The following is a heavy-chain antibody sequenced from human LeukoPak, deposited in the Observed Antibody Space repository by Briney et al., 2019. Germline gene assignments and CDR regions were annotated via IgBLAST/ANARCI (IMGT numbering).Heavy chain of an antibody. V-gene: IGHV4-30-2*01. CDR2: IYHSGST. J-gene: IGHJ4*02. Sequence: RTSETLSLTCAVSGGSISSGGYSWSWIRQPPGKGLEWIGYIYHSGSTYYNPSLKSRVTISVDRSKNQFSLKLSSVTAADTAVYYCAGDIPSGYHDYWGQGTLVTVSS. CDR3: AGDIPSGYHDY. D-gene: IGHD3-22*01. CDR1: GGSISSGGYS.